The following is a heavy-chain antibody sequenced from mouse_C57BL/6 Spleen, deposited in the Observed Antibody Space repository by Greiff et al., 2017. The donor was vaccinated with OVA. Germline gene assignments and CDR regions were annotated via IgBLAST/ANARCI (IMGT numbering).Heavy chain of an antibody. CDR1: GFTFSSYA. Sequence: EVKLMESGEGLVKPGGSLKLSCAASGFTFSSYAMSWVRQTPEKRLEWVAYISSGGDYIYYADTVKGRFTISRDNARNTLYLQMSSLKSEDTAMYYCTRDRGDYDGFAYWGQGTLVTVSA. V-gene: IGHV5-9-1*02. CDR3: TRDRGDYDGFAY. J-gene: IGHJ3*01. CDR2: ISSGGDYI. D-gene: IGHD2-4*01.